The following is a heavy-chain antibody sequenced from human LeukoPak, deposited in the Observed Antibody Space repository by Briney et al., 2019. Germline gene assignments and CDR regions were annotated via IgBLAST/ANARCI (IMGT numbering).Heavy chain of an antibody. V-gene: IGHV3-9*01. D-gene: IGHD3-22*01. J-gene: IGHJ3*02. CDR2: ISWNSGSI. CDR1: GFTFDDYA. CDR3: AKDVANYYDSNGYPNAFDI. Sequence: GRSLRLSCAASGFTFDDYAMHWVRQAPGKGLEWVSGISWNSGSIGYADSVKGRFTFSRDNAKNSLYLQMNSLRAEDTALYYCAKDVANYYDSNGYPNAFDIWGQGTMVTVSS.